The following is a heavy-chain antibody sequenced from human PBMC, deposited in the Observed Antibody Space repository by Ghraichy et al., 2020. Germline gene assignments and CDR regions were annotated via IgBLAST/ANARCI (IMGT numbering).Heavy chain of an antibody. D-gene: IGHD3-3*01. CDR1: GGTFSSYA. J-gene: IGHJ6*02. CDR3: ARGDYDFWSGPNYYYYGMDV. CDR2: IIPIFGTA. Sequence: SVNVSCKASGGTFSSYAISWVRQAPGQGLEWMGGIIPIFGTANYAQKFQGRVTITADESTSTAYMELSSLRSEDPAVYYCARGDYDFWSGPNYYYYGMDVWGQGTTVTVSS. V-gene: IGHV1-69*13.